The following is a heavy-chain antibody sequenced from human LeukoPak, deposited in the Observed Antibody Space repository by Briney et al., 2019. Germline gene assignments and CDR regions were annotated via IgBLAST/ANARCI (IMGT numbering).Heavy chain of an antibody. Sequence: GGSLRLSCAASGFTFSYYGMNWVRQAPGKGLEWVAHISSDSRTIQYADSVRGRFTISRDNAKNILFLQKNRLRAEDTAIYYCARDWESWGQGTLVTVSS. D-gene: IGHD1-26*01. J-gene: IGHJ5*02. CDR2: ISSDSRTI. V-gene: IGHV3-48*01. CDR3: ARDWES. CDR1: GFTFSYYG.